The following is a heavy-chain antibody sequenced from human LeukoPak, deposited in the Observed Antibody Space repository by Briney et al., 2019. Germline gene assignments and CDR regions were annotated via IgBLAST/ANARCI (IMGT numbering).Heavy chain of an antibody. Sequence: GGSLRLSCAASGFTFSSYAMSWVRQVPGKGLEWVSAISGSGGSAYYADSVKGRFTISRDNSKNTLYLQMNSLRAEDTAVYYCAKDPPHCSGGSCYFDYWGQGTLVTVSS. CDR2: ISGSGGSA. CDR1: GFTFSSYA. CDR3: AKDPPHCSGGSCYFDY. J-gene: IGHJ4*02. V-gene: IGHV3-23*01. D-gene: IGHD2-15*01.